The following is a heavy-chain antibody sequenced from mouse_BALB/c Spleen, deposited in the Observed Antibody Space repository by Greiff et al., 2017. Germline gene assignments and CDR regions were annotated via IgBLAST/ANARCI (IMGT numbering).Heavy chain of an antibody. CDR3: ARGGLRREDYYAMDY. CDR2: INSNGGST. D-gene: IGHD2-4*01. Sequence: EVQGVESGGGLVQPGGSLKLSCAASGFTFSSYGMSWVRQTPDKRLELVATINSNGGSTYYPDSVKGRFTISRDNAKNTLYLQMSSLKSEDTAMYYCARGGLRREDYYAMDYWGQGTSVTVSS. CDR1: GFTFSSYG. J-gene: IGHJ4*01. V-gene: IGHV5-6-3*01.